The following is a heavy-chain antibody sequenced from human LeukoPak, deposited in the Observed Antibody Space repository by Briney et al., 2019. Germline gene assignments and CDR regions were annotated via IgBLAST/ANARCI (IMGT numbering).Heavy chain of an antibody. D-gene: IGHD3-10*01. J-gene: IGHJ4*02. CDR2: IYYSGST. CDR3: ARSLVRGVIIRGGYFDY. CDR1: GGSISSSSYY. V-gene: IGHV4-39*01. Sequence: PSETLSLTCTVSGGSISSSSYYWGWIRQPPGKGLEWIGSIYYSGSTYYNPSLKSRVTISVDTSKSQFSLKLSSVTAADTAVYYCARSLVRGVIIRGGYFDYWGQGTLVTVSS.